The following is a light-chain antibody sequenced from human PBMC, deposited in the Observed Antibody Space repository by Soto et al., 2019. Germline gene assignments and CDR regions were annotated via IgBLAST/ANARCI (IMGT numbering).Light chain of an antibody. CDR1: QRITNR. J-gene: IGKJ1*01. Sequence: DIQMTQSPSSLSASIGDRVTITCRASQRITNRLNWYQHRPGKAPRLLIYAASSLESGVPSRFSGSASGTDFTLTISSLQPEDFATYYCQQGYNTTLTFGQGTKV. CDR2: AAS. V-gene: IGKV1-39*01. CDR3: QQGYNTTLT.